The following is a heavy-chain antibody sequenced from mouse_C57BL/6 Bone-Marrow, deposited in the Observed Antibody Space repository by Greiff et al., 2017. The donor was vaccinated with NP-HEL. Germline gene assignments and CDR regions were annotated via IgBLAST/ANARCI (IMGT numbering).Heavy chain of an antibody. V-gene: IGHV1-69*01. CDR1: GYTFTSYW. J-gene: IGHJ1*03. CDR3: ARVPDAWYFDV. CDR2: IDPSDSYT. Sequence: QVQLQQPGAELVMPGASVKLSCKASGYTFTSYWMHWVKQRPGQGLEWIGEIDPSDSYTNYNQKFKGKSTLPVDKSSSTAYMQLSSLTSEDSAVYYCARVPDAWYFDVWGTGTTVTVSS.